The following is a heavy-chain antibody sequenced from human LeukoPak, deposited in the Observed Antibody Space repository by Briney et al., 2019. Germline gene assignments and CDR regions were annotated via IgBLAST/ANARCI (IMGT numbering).Heavy chain of an antibody. Sequence: GGSLRLSCAASGFTFGTYSMNWVRQAPGKGLEWVSYISSSSNTKYYADSVKGRFTISRDNAKNSLYLQMNSLRAEDTAVYYCASVHSSGYYYVLDPWGQGTLVTVSS. V-gene: IGHV3-48*04. CDR1: GFTFGTYS. CDR3: ASVHSSGYYYVLDP. J-gene: IGHJ5*02. D-gene: IGHD3-22*01. CDR2: ISSSSNTK.